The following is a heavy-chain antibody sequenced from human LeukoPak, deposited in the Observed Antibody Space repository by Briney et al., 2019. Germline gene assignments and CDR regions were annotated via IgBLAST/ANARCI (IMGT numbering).Heavy chain of an antibody. CDR1: GFTFDDYA. CDR3: VKESEDSSGWATRYYFDY. D-gene: IGHD6-19*01. V-gene: IGHV3-9*01. CDR2: VTWNSDNI. Sequence: GGSLRLSCATSGFTFDDYAMHWVRQAPGKGLEWVAGVTWNSDNIDYAESVRGRFTISRDNAKNSLYLEMNSLKLEDTALYYCVKESEDSSGWATRYYFDYWGQGSLVTVS. J-gene: IGHJ4*02.